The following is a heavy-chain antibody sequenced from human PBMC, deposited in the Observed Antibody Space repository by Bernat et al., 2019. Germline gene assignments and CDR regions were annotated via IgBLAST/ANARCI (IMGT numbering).Heavy chain of an antibody. CDR1: GFTFSSYW. J-gene: IGHJ6*02. CDR2: RKQDGSEK. Sequence: VQLVESGGGVVQPGRSLRLSCAASGFTFSSYWMSWVRQAPGKGLEWVANRKQDGSEKYYVDSVKGRFTISRDNAKNSLYLQMNSLRAEDTAVYYCARDHGYRYGLDYYYGMDVWGQGTTVTVSS. D-gene: IGHD5-18*01. CDR3: ARDHGYRYGLDYYYGMDV. V-gene: IGHV3-7*04.